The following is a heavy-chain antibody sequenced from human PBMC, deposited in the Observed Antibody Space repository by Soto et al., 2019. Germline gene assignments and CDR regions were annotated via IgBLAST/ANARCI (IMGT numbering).Heavy chain of an antibody. J-gene: IGHJ6*02. CDR1: GYTFTDYW. CDR3: ARARSITIFGVVGFEMDV. V-gene: IGHV5-10-1*01. Sequence: GESLKISCKGSGYTFTDYWINWVRQMPGKGLEWMGRIDPSDSYTKYSPSFQGHVTISADKSINTAYLEWSSLEASDTAMYYCARARSITIFGVVGFEMDVWGQGTTVTVSS. D-gene: IGHD3-3*01. CDR2: IDPSDSYT.